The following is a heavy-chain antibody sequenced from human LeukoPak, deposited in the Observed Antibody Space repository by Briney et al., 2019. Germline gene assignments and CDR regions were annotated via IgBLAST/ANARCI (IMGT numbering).Heavy chain of an antibody. CDR1: GGSITSGGYY. V-gene: IGHV4-31*03. CDR2: IYYSGST. D-gene: IGHD3-10*01. Sequence: SETPSLTCTVSGGSITSGGYYWSWIRQHPGKGLEWIGYIYYSGSTYYNPSLKSRVTISVDTSKNQFSLKLSSVTAADTAVYYCARVRHGSGTLNFDYWGQGTLVTVSS. J-gene: IGHJ4*02. CDR3: ARVRHGSGTLNFDY.